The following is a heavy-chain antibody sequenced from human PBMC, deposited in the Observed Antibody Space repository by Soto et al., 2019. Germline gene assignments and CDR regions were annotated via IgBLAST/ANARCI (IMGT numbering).Heavy chain of an antibody. CDR3: ARDKSSSGCVH. CDR2: RNPNSGNT. Sequence: QVQLVQSGAEVKKPGASVKVSCKASGYTFTSYDINWVRQATGQGLEWMGWRNPNSGNTGYAQKFQGRVTMTMNTSRSTAKMELRSLRSEVTALYYCARDKSSSGCVHWGQGTLVTVSS. V-gene: IGHV1-8*01. J-gene: IGHJ4*02. CDR1: GYTFTSYD. D-gene: IGHD6-6*01.